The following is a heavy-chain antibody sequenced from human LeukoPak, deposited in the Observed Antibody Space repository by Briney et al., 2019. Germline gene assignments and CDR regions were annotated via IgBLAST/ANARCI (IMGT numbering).Heavy chain of an antibody. CDR2: INPSGGST. CDR3: ARVLEAAADLEEYYYYGMDV. J-gene: IGHJ6*02. D-gene: IGHD6-13*01. CDR1: GYTFTSYY. V-gene: IGHV1-46*01. Sequence: ASVAVSCKASGYTFTSYYMHWVRQAPGQGLEWMGIINPSGGSTSYAQKFQGRVTMTRDTSTSTVYMELSSLRSEDTAVYYCARVLEAAADLEEYYYYGMDVWGQGTTVTVSS.